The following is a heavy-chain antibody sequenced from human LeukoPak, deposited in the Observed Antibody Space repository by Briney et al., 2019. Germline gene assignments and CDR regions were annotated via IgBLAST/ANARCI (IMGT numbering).Heavy chain of an antibody. Sequence: ASVKVSCKASGGTFSSYAISWVRQAPGQGLEWMGGIIPNSGGTNYAQKFQGWVTMTRDTSISTAYMELSRLRSDDTAVYYCATPTPIGSYYGGNFDYWGQGTLVTVSS. J-gene: IGHJ4*02. V-gene: IGHV1-2*04. CDR2: IIPNSGGT. CDR1: GGTFSSYA. D-gene: IGHD1-26*01. CDR3: ATPTPIGSYYGGNFDY.